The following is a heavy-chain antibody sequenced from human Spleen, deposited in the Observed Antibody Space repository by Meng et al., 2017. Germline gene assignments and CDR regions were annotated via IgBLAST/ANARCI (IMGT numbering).Heavy chain of an antibody. CDR3: ARGGPSSKWFDS. CDR1: GGSISNSDYY. D-gene: IGHD2-2*01. J-gene: IGHJ5*01. Sequence: QLQLQESGSGLVKPSQTLSLTCTVSGGSISNSDYYWSWIRQPPGKGLGWIGYIYYSGSTYYNPSLKSRVTISVDTSKNTFSLNLTSVTAADTAVYYCARGGPSSKWFDSWGQGTLVTVSS. V-gene: IGHV4-30-4*01. CDR2: IYYSGST.